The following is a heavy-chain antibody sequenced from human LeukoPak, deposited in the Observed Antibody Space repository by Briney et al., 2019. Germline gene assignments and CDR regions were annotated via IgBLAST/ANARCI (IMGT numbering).Heavy chain of an antibody. J-gene: IGHJ6*02. D-gene: IGHD5-18*01. Sequence: ASVKVSCKASGYTFTGYYMHWVRQAPGQGLEWMGWTNPNSGGTNYAQKFQGRVTMTRDTSISTAYMELSSLRSEDTAVYYCATLGYSYGFGGYYGMDVWGQGTTVTVSS. CDR1: GYTFTGYY. CDR3: ATLGYSYGFGGYYGMDV. CDR2: TNPNSGGT. V-gene: IGHV1-2*02.